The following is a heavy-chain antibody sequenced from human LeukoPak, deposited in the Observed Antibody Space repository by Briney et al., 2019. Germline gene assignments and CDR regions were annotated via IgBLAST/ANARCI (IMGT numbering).Heavy chain of an antibody. CDR1: GGSIISNVYY. CDR3: AKYSSSSRGYFDY. CDR2: VSYSGYT. J-gene: IGHJ4*02. V-gene: IGHV4-39*07. Sequence: PETLSLTRTVSGGSIISNVYYWAWIRQPPGKGLEWIGSVSYSGYTYYNPSLKSRVTISLDTSKNQFFLKLNSVTAADTAVYYCAKYSSSSRGYFDYWGQGTLVTVSS. D-gene: IGHD6-6*01.